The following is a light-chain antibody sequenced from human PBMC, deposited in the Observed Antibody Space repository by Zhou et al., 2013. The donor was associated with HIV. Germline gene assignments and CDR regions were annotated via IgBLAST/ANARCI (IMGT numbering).Light chain of an antibody. CDR1: ESITSH. V-gene: IGKV1-39*01. CDR2: AAS. CDR3: QQSYSNPIT. J-gene: IGKJ5*01. Sequence: DIQLTQSPSSLSASVGDRVTITCRASESITSHLNWFQQKPGQAPNLLIYAASNLRTGVPSRFSGGGSGTDFTLTISSLQPEDFATYYCQQSYSNPITFGRGTRLEIK.